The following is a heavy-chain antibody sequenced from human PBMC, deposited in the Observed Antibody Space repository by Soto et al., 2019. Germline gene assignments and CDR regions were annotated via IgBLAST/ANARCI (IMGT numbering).Heavy chain of an antibody. V-gene: IGHV1-69*13. CDR2: IIPIFGTA. D-gene: IGHD1-26*01. CDR1: GGTFSSYA. Sequence: GASVKVSCKASGGTFSSYAISWVRQAPGQGLEWMGGIIPIFGTAIYAQKFQGRVTIIADESTSTAYMELSSLRSEDTAVYYCAREKSRERSDPLANDVFDIWGQGTMVTVSS. CDR3: AREKSRERSDPLANDVFDI. J-gene: IGHJ3*02.